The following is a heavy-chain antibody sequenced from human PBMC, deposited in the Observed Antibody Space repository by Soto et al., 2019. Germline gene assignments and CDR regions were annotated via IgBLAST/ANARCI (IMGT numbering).Heavy chain of an antibody. V-gene: IGHV3-30*18. CDR2: ISYDGSNK. J-gene: IGHJ4*02. CDR3: AKDDNYYGSGSPGFDY. Sequence: GGSLRLSCAASGFTFSSYCMHWVRQAPGKGLEWVAVISYDGSNKYYADSVKGRFTISRDNSKNTLYLQMNSLRAEDTAVYYCAKDDNYYGSGSPGFDYWGQGTLVTVSS. CDR1: GFTFSSYC. D-gene: IGHD3-10*01.